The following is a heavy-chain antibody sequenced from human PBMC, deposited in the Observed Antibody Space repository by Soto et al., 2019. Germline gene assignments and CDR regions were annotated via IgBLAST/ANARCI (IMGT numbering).Heavy chain of an antibody. Sequence: PGESLKISCKGSGYSFTTYWIGWVRQMPGKGLEWMGIIYPGDSDTRYSPSFQGQVTISADKSISTAYLQWSSLKASDTAMYYCATGGYWSSTSCYNFFDYWGQGTLVTVSS. J-gene: IGHJ4*02. CDR1: GYSFTTYW. CDR3: ATGGYWSSTSCYNFFDY. D-gene: IGHD2-2*02. CDR2: IYPGDSDT. V-gene: IGHV5-51*01.